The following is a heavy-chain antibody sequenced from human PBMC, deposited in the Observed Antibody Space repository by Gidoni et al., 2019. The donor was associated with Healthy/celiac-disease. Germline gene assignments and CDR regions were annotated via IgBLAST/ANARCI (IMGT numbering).Heavy chain of an antibody. CDR1: GFTFSSYA. V-gene: IGHV3-23*01. Sequence: EVQLLESGGGLVQPGGSLRLSCAASGFTFSSYAMSWVRQAPGKGREWVSAISGSGGSTYYADSVKGRFTISRDNSKNTLYLQMNSLRAEDTAVYYCAKGAAYYDFWSGYYDAFDIWGQGTMVTVSS. J-gene: IGHJ3*02. CDR3: AKGAAYYDFWSGYYDAFDI. CDR2: ISGSGGST. D-gene: IGHD3-3*01.